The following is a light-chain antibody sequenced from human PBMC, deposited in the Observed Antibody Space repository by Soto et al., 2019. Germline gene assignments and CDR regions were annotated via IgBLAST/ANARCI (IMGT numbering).Light chain of an antibody. CDR2: GSS. Sequence: HVTQSQSSLSATVGDRVAITCRASQDIISYLAWYQQKPGKAPNLLIYGSSTLQSGVPLRFSGSGSGTDFTLTINSLQAEDFATYYCQQSSSYPSTFGGGTKVDIK. V-gene: IGKV1-9*01. CDR3: QQSSSYPST. J-gene: IGKJ4*01. CDR1: QDIISY.